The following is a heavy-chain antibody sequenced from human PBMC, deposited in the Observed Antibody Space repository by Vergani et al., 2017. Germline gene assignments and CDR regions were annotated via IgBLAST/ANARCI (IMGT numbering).Heavy chain of an antibody. CDR3: TTEWYYDFWSGDYYYYGMDV. J-gene: IGHJ6*02. Sequence: EVQLVESGGGLVQPGGSLRLSCAASGFTFSSYSMNWVRQAPGKGLEWVANIKQDGSEKYYVDSVKGRFTISRDNAKNSLYLQMNSLRAEDTAVYYCTTEWYYDFWSGDYYYYGMDVWGQGTTVTVSS. V-gene: IGHV3-7*03. CDR1: GFTFSSYS. D-gene: IGHD3-3*01. CDR2: IKQDGSEK.